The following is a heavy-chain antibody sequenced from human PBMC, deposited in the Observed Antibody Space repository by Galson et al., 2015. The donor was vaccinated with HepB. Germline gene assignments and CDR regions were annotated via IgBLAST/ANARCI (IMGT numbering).Heavy chain of an antibody. D-gene: IGHD3-10*01. CDR3: ARPWWFGELFPFDY. J-gene: IGHJ4*02. V-gene: IGHV3-7*03. Sequence: SLRLSCAASGFTFSSYWMSWVRQAPGKGLEWVANIRQDGSEKYYVDSVKGRFTISRDNAKNSLYLQMNSLRAEDTAVYYCARPWWFGELFPFDYWGQGTLVTVSS. CDR1: GFTFSSYW. CDR2: IRQDGSEK.